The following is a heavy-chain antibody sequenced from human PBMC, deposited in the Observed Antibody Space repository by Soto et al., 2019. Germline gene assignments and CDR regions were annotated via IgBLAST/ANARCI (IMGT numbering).Heavy chain of an antibody. D-gene: IGHD3-22*01. CDR3: ARDPRSGYDSSGYYYTRAFDI. V-gene: IGHV4-31*02. CDR2: IYYSGST. J-gene: IGHJ3*02. CDR1: GGSISSGGYY. Sequence: SVMLSVTWSVSGGSISSGGYYWSWNRQHPGKGLEWIGYIYYSGSTYYNPSLKSRVTISVDTSKNQFSLKLSSVTAADTAVYYCARDPRSGYDSSGYYYTRAFDIWGQGTMVTVSS.